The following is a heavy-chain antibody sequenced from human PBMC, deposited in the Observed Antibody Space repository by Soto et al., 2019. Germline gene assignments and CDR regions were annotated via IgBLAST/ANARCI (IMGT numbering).Heavy chain of an antibody. J-gene: IGHJ4*02. V-gene: IGHV3-66*01. CDR3: ARSHYATNWPYYFDF. CDR2: IYSDGTT. Sequence: GGSLRLSCAASGFTVSSKSMNWVRQTPGKGLEWVSVIYSDGTTYYADSVEGRFTISRDNSKNTLYLQMNSLRAEDTAVYHCARSHYATNWPYYFDFWGQGTLVTVSS. D-gene: IGHD2-2*01. CDR1: GFTVSSKS.